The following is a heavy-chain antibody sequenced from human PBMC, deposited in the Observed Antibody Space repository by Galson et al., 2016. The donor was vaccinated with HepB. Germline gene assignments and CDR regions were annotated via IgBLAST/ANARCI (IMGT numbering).Heavy chain of an antibody. D-gene: IGHD2-2*01. CDR2: IDSAGDT. J-gene: IGHJ4*02. Sequence: SLRLSCAASGFIFSDYDMHWVRQVTGKSLEWVSAIDSAGDTFYPGSVKGRFTISRENAKNSLYLQMNGLRAGDTAAYYCARALLGGGAGGSDTVAVPSAMDHWGQGTLVTVSS. CDR3: ARALLGGGAGGSDTVAVPSAMDH. CDR1: GFIFSDYD. V-gene: IGHV3-13*01.